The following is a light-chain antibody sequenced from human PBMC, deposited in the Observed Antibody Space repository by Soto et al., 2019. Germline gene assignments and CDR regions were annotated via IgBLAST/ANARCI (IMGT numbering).Light chain of an antibody. CDR1: QSVSSY. Sequence: EIVLTQSPATLSLSPGERATLSCRASQSVSSYLAWYQQKPGQAPRLLIYGASTRAAGIPDRFSGSGSGTDFTLTITRLEPEDSAVYYCQQRSNWLTFGGGTKVDI. CDR3: QQRSNWLT. J-gene: IGKJ4*01. V-gene: IGKV3-11*01. CDR2: GAS.